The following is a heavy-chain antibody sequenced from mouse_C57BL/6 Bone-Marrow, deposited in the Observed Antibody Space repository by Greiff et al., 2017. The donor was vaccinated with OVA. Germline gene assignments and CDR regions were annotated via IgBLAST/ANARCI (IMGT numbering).Heavy chain of an antibody. CDR1: GFNIKDSY. Sequence: VQLQQSGAELVRPGASVKLSCTASGFNIKDSYMHWVKQSPEQGLEGIGRIDPEDGDPEYAPKFQGKATMTADTSSNTAYLQLSSLTSEDTAVYYCTPTPWFAYWGQGTLVTVSA. CDR3: TPTPWFAY. CDR2: IDPEDGDP. J-gene: IGHJ3*01. V-gene: IGHV14-1*01.